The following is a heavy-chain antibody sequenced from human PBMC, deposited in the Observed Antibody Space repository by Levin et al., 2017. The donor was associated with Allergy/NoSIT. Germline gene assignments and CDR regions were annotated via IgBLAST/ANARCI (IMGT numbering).Heavy chain of an antibody. CDR2: ITGSGNTA. D-gene: IGHD2-2*01. J-gene: IGHJ6*03. Sequence: GGSLRLSCAASGFTFSSYAMSWVRQAPGRGLEWVSVITGSGNTAHYADSVKGRFTISRDNSKNTLYLQMNSLRAEDTAVYYCAKSGSSCYARCYYHSMDVWGRGTTVTVSS. V-gene: IGHV3-23*01. CDR1: GFTFSSYA. CDR3: AKSGSSCYARCYYHSMDV.